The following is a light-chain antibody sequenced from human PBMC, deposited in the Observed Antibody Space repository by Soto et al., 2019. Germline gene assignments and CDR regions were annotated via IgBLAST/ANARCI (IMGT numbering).Light chain of an antibody. Sequence: QSALTQPASVSGSPGQSITISCTGTSSDVGSYNLVSWYHQHPGKAPKLMIYEDSKRPSGVSNRFSGSKSGNTASLTISGLQAEDEADYYCCSYAGSSTYVFGTGTKVTVL. CDR2: EDS. CDR1: SSDVGSYNL. CDR3: CSYAGSSTYV. V-gene: IGLV2-23*01. J-gene: IGLJ1*01.